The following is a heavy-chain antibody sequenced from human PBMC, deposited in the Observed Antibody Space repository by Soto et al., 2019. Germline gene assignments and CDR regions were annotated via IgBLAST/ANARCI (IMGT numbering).Heavy chain of an antibody. Sequence: ASVKVSCKASGYTFTGYYMHWVRQAPGQGLEWMGWINPNSGGTNYAQKFQGWVTMTRDTSISTAYMELSRLRSDDTAVYYCARDGQDFWSGFHYGMDVWGQGTAVTVSS. CDR3: ARDGQDFWSGFHYGMDV. V-gene: IGHV1-2*04. D-gene: IGHD3-3*01. CDR1: GYTFTGYY. CDR2: INPNSGGT. J-gene: IGHJ6*02.